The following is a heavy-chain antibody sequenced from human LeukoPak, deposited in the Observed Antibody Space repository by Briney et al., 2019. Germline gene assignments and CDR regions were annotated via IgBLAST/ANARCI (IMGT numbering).Heavy chain of an antibody. J-gene: IGHJ4*02. Sequence: GGSLRLSCTDSGFSFTSYGMNWVRQAPGKGLEWVSYISSTSGTIQYADSVNGRFTISRDNAKNSLYLQIDGLRAEDTAVYFCARVSFTSAWSFDYWGPGTLVTVSS. D-gene: IGHD6-19*01. CDR2: ISSTSGTI. V-gene: IGHV3-48*04. CDR1: GFSFTSYG. CDR3: ARVSFTSAWSFDY.